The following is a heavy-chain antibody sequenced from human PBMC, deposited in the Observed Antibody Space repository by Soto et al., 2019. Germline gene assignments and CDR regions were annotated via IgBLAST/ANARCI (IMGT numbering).Heavy chain of an antibody. CDR2: IIPIFGTA. V-gene: IGHV1-69*13. CDR3: ARDTRRDGMDV. Sequence: SVKVSCKAFGGTFSSYAISWVRQAPGQGLEWMGGIIPIFGTANYAQKFQGRVTITADESTSTAYMELSSLRSEDTAVYYCARDTRRDGMDVWGQGTTVTVS. CDR1: GGTFSSYA. J-gene: IGHJ6*02.